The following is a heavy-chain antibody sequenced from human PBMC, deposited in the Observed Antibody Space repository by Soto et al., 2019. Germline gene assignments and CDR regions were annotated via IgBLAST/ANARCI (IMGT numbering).Heavy chain of an antibody. Sequence: SVKVSCKASGGTFSSYAISWVRQAPGQGLEWMGGIIPIFGTANYAQKFQGRVTITADESTSTAYMELSSLRSEDTAVYYCARDVYVQQYYYYGMDVWGQGXTVTVYS. CDR2: IIPIFGTA. J-gene: IGHJ6*02. D-gene: IGHD3-16*01. V-gene: IGHV1-69*13. CDR1: GGTFSSYA. CDR3: ARDVYVQQYYYYGMDV.